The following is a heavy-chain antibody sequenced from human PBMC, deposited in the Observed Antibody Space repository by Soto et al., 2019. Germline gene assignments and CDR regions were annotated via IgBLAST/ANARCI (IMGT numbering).Heavy chain of an antibody. J-gene: IGHJ6*02. CDR2: IIPIFGTA. V-gene: IGHV1-69*12. Sequence: QVQLVQSGAEVKKPGSSVKVSCKASGGTFSSYAISWVRQAPGQGLEWMGGIIPIFGTANYAQKFQGRVTMSADESTSTAYMELSSRRSEDTAVYYCARGGRSGTFYYYYGMDVWGQGTTVTVSS. CDR3: ARGGRSGTFYYYYGMDV. CDR1: GGTFSSYA. D-gene: IGHD3-16*01.